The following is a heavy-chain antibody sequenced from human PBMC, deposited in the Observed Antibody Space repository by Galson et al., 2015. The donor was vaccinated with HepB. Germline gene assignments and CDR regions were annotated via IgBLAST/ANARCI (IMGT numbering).Heavy chain of an antibody. Sequence: SLRLSCAASGFTFSSYAVHWVRQAPGKGLKWVAVISYDGSNKYYADSVKGRFTISRDNSKNTLYLQMNSLRAEDTAVYYCAKWAGYMVGPTGDYWGRGTLVTVSS. J-gene: IGHJ4*02. CDR2: ISYDGSNK. CDR1: GFTFSSYA. V-gene: IGHV3-30*04. D-gene: IGHD1-26*01. CDR3: AKWAGYMVGPTGDY.